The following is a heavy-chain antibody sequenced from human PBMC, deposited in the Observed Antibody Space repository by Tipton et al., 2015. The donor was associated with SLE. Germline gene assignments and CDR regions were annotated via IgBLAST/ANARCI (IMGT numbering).Heavy chain of an antibody. Sequence: GLVKPSETLSLTCTVSGGSINSYYWTWVRQPAGKGLEWLGRIYTSGNTNYNPSLKSRVTVSVDTSKNQFSLKLTSVTAADTAIYYCAKVSGSYFMDGRDAFDIWGQGTMVTVSS. CDR1: GGSINSYY. D-gene: IGHD1-26*01. CDR3: AKVSGSYFMDGRDAFDI. J-gene: IGHJ3*02. V-gene: IGHV4-4*07. CDR2: IYTSGNT.